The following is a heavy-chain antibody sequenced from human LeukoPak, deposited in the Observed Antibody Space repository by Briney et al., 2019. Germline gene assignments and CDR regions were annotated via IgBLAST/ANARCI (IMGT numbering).Heavy chain of an antibody. CDR2: ISSSSSYI. J-gene: IGHJ3*02. CDR1: GFTFSSYS. V-gene: IGHV3-21*01. Sequence: NPGGSLRLSCAASGFTFSSYSMNWVRQAPGKGLEWVSSISSSSSYIYYADSVKGRFTISRDNAKNSLYLQMNSLRAEETAVYYCASHVYYYDSSGYWRAFDIWGQGTMVTVSS. CDR3: ASHVYYYDSSGYWRAFDI. D-gene: IGHD3-22*01.